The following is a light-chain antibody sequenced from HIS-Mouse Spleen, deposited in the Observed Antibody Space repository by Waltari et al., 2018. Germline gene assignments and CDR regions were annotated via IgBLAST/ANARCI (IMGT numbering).Light chain of an antibody. J-gene: IGLJ2*01. CDR2: GKT. CDR1: GLQSFS. V-gene: IGLV3-19*01. Sequence: SSELTQDPAVSVALGQTVRITFPGAGLQSFSSSLYQPKPGTAPVLVIYGKTNRPSGIPDRFSGSSSGNTASLTITGAQAEDEADYYCNSRDSSGNHVVFGGGTKLTVL. CDR3: NSRDSSGNHVV.